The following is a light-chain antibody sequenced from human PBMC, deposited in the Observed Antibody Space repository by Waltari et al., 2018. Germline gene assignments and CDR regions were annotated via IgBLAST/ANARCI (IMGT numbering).Light chain of an antibody. CDR3: QQYGSSPPYT. Sequence: EIVLTQSPGPLSLSPGERATLSCRTSQSVSCNYLAWYQQKPGQAPRLLIYGASNRASGIPDRFSGTGSGTDFTLTISSLEPEDFAIYYCQQYGSSPPYTFGQGTKLEI. J-gene: IGKJ2*01. V-gene: IGKV3-20*01. CDR1: QSVSCNY. CDR2: GAS.